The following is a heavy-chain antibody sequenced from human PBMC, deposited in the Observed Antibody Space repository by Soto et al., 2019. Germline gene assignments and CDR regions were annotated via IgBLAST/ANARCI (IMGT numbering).Heavy chain of an antibody. CDR2: IIPIFGTA. Sequence: GXSVKVSCKASGGTFISYAIIWVRQAPGQGLEWMGGIIPIFGTANYAQKFQGRVTITADESTSTAYMELSSLRSEDTAVYYCARDSDIVVVQAAIDYYYYGMDVWGQGTTVTVSS. V-gene: IGHV1-69*01. J-gene: IGHJ6*02. D-gene: IGHD2-2*01. CDR3: ARDSDIVVVQAAIDYYYYGMDV. CDR1: GGTFISYA.